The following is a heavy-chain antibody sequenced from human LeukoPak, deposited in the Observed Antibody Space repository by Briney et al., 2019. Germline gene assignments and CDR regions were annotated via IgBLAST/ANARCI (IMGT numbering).Heavy chain of an antibody. Sequence: GGSLRLSCAAFGFSFSTYAMTWVRQAPGKGLEWVSTITNSGGSTYYADSVKGRFTISRDNSKNSLYLQMNSLRAEDTAVYYCAREGDYGDYWGQGTLVTVSS. CDR1: GFSFSTYA. D-gene: IGHD1-26*01. CDR3: AREGDYGDY. V-gene: IGHV3-23*01. CDR2: ITNSGGST. J-gene: IGHJ4*02.